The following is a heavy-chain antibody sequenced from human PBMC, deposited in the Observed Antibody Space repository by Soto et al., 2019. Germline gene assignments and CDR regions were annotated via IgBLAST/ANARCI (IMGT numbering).Heavy chain of an antibody. D-gene: IGHD6-6*01. Sequence: PGVLLRLSCAASGFTLSGYGRDWVRPDPGKGLEYVSGISSNGVGTYYANSVQGRFTISRDNSKNTVYLQVGSLRPEDMAVYYCARRARPDFYYMDVWGKGTTVTVSS. V-gene: IGHV3-64*01. J-gene: IGHJ6*03. CDR3: ARRARPDFYYMDV. CDR1: GFTLSGYG. CDR2: ISSNGVGT.